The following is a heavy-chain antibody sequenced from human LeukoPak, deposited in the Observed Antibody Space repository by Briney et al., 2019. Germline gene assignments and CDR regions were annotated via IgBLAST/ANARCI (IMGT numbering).Heavy chain of an antibody. D-gene: IGHD6-13*01. CDR1: GFTFSSYE. V-gene: IGHV3-48*03. J-gene: IGHJ4*02. CDR3: GRVIAGAIDY. CDR2: ISSSGSTI. Sequence: GGSLRLSCAASGFTFSSYEMNWVRQAPGKGLEWVSYISSSGSTIYYADSVKGRFTISRDNADNSMYLQMNSLRAEDTAVYYCGRVIAGAIDYWGQGTLVTVSS.